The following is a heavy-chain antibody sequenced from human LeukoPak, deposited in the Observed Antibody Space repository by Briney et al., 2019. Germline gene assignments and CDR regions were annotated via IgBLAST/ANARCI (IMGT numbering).Heavy chain of an antibody. D-gene: IGHD1-26*01. Sequence: ASVKVSCKASGYTFTGYYMHWVRQAPGQGLEWMGWINPNSGGTNYAQKFQGWVTMTRDTSISTAYMELSRLRSDDTAVYYCAREEWELLSGWFDPWGQGTLVTVPS. CDR2: INPNSGGT. CDR3: AREEWELLSGWFDP. V-gene: IGHV1-2*04. CDR1: GYTFTGYY. J-gene: IGHJ5*02.